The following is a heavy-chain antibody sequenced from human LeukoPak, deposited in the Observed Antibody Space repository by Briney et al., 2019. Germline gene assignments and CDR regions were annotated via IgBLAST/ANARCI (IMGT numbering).Heavy chain of an antibody. CDR2: ISSSNTM. CDR1: GFTFSSYE. Sequence: GGSLRLSCAASGFTFSSYEMNWVRQAPGKGLECVSYISSSNTMYYADSVKGRFTISRDNAKNSLYLQMSSLRDEDTAVYYCARAFDYWGQGTLVAVSS. CDR3: ARAFDY. V-gene: IGHV3-48*03. J-gene: IGHJ4*02.